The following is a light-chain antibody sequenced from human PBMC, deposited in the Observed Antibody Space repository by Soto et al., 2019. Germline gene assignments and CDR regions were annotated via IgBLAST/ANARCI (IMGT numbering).Light chain of an antibody. V-gene: IGKV1-5*03. CDR1: ESIRGW. CDR3: QQYYIYPWT. Sequence: DIQMTQSPSTLSASVGDRVTITCRASESIRGWSAWFQQKPGKGPELLISQASNLESGVPSRFSGSGSGADFTLTISSLQPDDFATYVCQQYYIYPWTFGQGTKVEVK. CDR2: QAS. J-gene: IGKJ1*01.